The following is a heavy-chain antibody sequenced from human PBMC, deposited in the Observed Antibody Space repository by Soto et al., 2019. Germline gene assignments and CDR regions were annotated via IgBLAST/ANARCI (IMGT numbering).Heavy chain of an antibody. CDR1: GASITTDNLY. V-gene: IGHV4-39*01. J-gene: IGHJ4*02. Sequence: PSETLSLTCTVSGASITTDNLYWGWIRQPPGKGLEWIGSSSFTGNTYFNPSLRTRVTIFVDTSKNQFSLKLDSVTAADTAVYYCARPDSSSWAAPFDHWGQGTLVTVSS. D-gene: IGHD6-13*01. CDR2: SSFTGNT. CDR3: ARPDSSSWAAPFDH.